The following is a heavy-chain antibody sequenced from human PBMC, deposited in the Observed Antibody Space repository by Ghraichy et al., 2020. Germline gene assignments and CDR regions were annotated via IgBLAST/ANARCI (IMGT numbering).Heavy chain of an antibody. Sequence: GGSLRLSCAPSGSRLSTCDKFVVRLPPWAGKERVSYISSSGDTIYYADSVKGRFTMSRDNAKNSLYLQMKSLRVEDTAVYYCARERDSGSSKGGPYYYYYGMDVWGQG. CDR1: GSRLSTCD. CDR2: ISSSGDTI. CDR3: ARERDSGSSKGGPYYYYYGMDV. D-gene: IGHD3-10*01. J-gene: IGHJ6*02. V-gene: IGHV3-48*03.